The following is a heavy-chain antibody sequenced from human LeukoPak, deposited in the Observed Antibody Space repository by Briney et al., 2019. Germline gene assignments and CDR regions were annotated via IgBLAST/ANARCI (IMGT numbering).Heavy chain of an antibody. CDR2: INHSGST. CDR3: ARVPRITIFGVVIDNYYYYGMDV. Sequence: SETLSLTCAVYGGSFSGYYWSWIRQPPGKGLEWIGEINHSGSTNYNPSHKSRVTISVDTSKNQFSLKLSSVTAADTAVYYCARVPRITIFGVVIDNYYYYGMDVWGQGTMVTVSS. CDR1: GGSFSGYY. D-gene: IGHD3-3*01. J-gene: IGHJ6*02. V-gene: IGHV4-34*01.